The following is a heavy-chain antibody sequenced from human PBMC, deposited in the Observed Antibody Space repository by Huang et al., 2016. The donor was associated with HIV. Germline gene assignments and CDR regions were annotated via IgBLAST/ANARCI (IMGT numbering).Heavy chain of an antibody. D-gene: IGHD3-16*01. CDR2: IYWKDDK. Sequence: QITLKESGPTLVKPTQTLTLTCTFSGFSLTPTGVAVGWIRQPPGKALEWLALIYWKDDKRYSPSLKSRLTISKDTSRNQVVLTVTDVDPLDTATYYCARRPLGAGYYFDSWGRGTLVTVSS. CDR1: GFSLTPTGVA. J-gene: IGHJ4*02. V-gene: IGHV2-5*01. CDR3: ARRPLGAGYYFDS.